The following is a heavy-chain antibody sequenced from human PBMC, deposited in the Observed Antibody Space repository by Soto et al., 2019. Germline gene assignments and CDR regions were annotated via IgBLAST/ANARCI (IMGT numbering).Heavy chain of an antibody. J-gene: IGHJ6*02. Sequence: GASVKVSCKASGYTFTSYYMHWVRQAPGQGLEWMGIINPSGGSTSYAQKFQGRVTMTRDTSTSTVYMELSSLRSEDTAVYYCARDLGRSTVVTLHGGGDSFYYGMDVWGQGTTVTVSS. D-gene: IGHD3-16*01. CDR1: GYTFTSYY. V-gene: IGHV1-46*01. CDR3: ARDLGRSTVVTLHGGGDSFYYGMDV. CDR2: INPSGGST.